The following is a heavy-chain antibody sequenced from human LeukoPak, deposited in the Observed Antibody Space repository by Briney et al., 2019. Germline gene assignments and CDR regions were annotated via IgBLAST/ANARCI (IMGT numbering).Heavy chain of an antibody. Sequence: PGGSLRLSCAASGFTVSSHYMSWVRQAPGKGLEWVSVIYSDGSTYYADSVKGRFSISRDNSKNTLYLHMNSLRAEDTAVYYCARVSYDILTGYYNAFDIWGQGTMVTVSS. V-gene: IGHV3-66*01. CDR2: IYSDGST. J-gene: IGHJ3*02. CDR3: ARVSYDILTGYYNAFDI. CDR1: GFTVSSHY. D-gene: IGHD3-9*01.